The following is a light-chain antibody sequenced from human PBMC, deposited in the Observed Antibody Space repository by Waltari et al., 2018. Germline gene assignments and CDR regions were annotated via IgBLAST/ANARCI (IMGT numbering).Light chain of an antibody. Sequence: EIVMTQSPATLSVSPGERATLSCRASQSINSNLAWYQQKPGQAPRLLIYGASTRAPGIPARFSGSGSGTEFTLTINSLQSEDFAVYSCQQYNNWRSTFGGGTKVEIK. J-gene: IGKJ4*01. V-gene: IGKV3-15*01. CDR3: QQYNNWRST. CDR2: GAS. CDR1: QSINSN.